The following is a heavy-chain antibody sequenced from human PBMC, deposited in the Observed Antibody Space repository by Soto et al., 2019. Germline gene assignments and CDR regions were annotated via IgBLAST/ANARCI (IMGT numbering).Heavy chain of an antibody. CDR2: INPYNGNT. J-gene: IGHJ4*02. V-gene: IGHV1-18*01. Sequence: QVQLVQSGAEVKKPGASVKVSCKASGYTFTIYGISWLRQAPGQGLEWMGWINPYNGNTKYAQKLLGRVTMTTATSTNTAYKELRSLRSDDTAVYYCARDWFGIDYWGQGTLGTVSS. D-gene: IGHD3-16*01. CDR1: GYTFTIYG. CDR3: ARDWFGIDY.